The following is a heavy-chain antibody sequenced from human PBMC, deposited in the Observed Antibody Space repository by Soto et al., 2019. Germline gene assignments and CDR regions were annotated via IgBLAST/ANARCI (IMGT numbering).Heavy chain of an antibody. CDR3: VRSVPAATWADKGMDV. V-gene: IGHV4-4*02. CDR1: GGSVESSSC. J-gene: IGHJ6*04. CDR2: IYHSGTF. D-gene: IGHD2-15*01. Sequence: QVRLKESGPGLVKPSGTLSLTCAVSGGSVESSSCWSLVRQAPGQGLEWIGEIYHSGTFNYNPSLASVVSVSVDKYTNQFSRNLNSLTAADTAVYYCVRSVPAATWADKGMDVWGKGTTVTVSS.